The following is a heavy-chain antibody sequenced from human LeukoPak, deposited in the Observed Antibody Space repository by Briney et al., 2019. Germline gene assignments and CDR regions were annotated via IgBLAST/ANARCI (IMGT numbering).Heavy chain of an antibody. V-gene: IGHV7-4-1*02. CDR3: ASTYYDILTGSYYFDY. J-gene: IGHJ4*02. CDR1: GYTFTSYA. CDR2: INTNTGNP. D-gene: IGHD3-9*01. Sequence: RASVKVSCTASGYTFTSYAMNWVRQAPGQGLEWMGWINTNTGNPTYAQGFTGRFVFSLDTSVSTAYLQISSLRAEDTAVYYCASTYYDILTGSYYFDYWGQGTLVTVSS.